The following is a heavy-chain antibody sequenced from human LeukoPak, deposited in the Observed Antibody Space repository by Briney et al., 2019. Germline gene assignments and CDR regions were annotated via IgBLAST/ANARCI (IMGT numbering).Heavy chain of an antibody. CDR1: GYTFTGYY. CDR2: INPNSGGT. D-gene: IGHD3-10*01. CDR3: ARDQGGSGSSNFDY. V-gene: IGHV1-2*06. J-gene: IGHJ4*02. Sequence: ASVKVSCKASGYTFTGYYMHLVRQAPGQGLEWMGRINPNSGGTNYAQKFQGRVTMTRDTSISTAYMELSRLRSDDTAVYYCARDQGGSGSSNFDYWGQGTLVTVSS.